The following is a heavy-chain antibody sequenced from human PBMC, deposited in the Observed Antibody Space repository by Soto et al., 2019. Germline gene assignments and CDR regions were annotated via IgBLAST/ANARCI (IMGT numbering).Heavy chain of an antibody. J-gene: IGHJ4*02. D-gene: IGHD2-21*02. Sequence: GGSLRLSCAASGFIVSDSYMSWVRQAPGKGLGWVSVLYSGGSAFYADSVEGRFTISRDNSKNTLFLQMNSLRAEDTAVYYCAKEASCGGDCFVDYWGQGTLVTVSS. CDR2: LYSGGSA. CDR3: AKEASCGGDCFVDY. V-gene: IGHV3-53*01. CDR1: GFIVSDSY.